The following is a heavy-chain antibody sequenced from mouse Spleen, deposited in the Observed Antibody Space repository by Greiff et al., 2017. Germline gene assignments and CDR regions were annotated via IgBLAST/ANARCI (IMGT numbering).Heavy chain of an antibody. CDR2: ISYDGSN. Sequence: EVQVVESGPGLVKPSQSLSLTCSVTGYSITSGYYWNWIRQFPGNKLEWMGYISYDGSNNYNPSLKNRISITRDTSKNQFFLKLNSVTTEDTATYYCARTYGSSYNWYFDVWGTGTTVTVSS. J-gene: IGHJ1*03. CDR1: GYSITSGYY. D-gene: IGHD1-1*01. V-gene: IGHV3-6*01. CDR3: ARTYGSSYNWYFDV.